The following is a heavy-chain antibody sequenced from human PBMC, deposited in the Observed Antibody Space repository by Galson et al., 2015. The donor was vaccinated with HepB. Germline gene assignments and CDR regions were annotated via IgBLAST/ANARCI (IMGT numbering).Heavy chain of an antibody. V-gene: IGHV4-59*08. J-gene: IGHJ4*02. Sequence: LSLTCTVSGGSISSYYWSWIRQPPGKGLEWIGYIYYSGSTNYNPSLKSRVTISVDTSKNQFSLKLSSVTAADTAVYYCASHILPPMRGSGSYSRAFDYWGQGTLVTVSS. D-gene: IGHD3-10*01. CDR1: GGSISSYY. CDR3: ASHILPPMRGSGSYSRAFDY. CDR2: IYYSGST.